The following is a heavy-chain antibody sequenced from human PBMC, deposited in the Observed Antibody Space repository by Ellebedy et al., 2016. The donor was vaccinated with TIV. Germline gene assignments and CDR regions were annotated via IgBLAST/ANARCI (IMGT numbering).Heavy chain of an antibody. D-gene: IGHD2-2*01. J-gene: IGHJ5*02. CDR3: ARGYQFRNWLDP. CDR2: IWYDGSYK. V-gene: IGHV3-33*01. CDR1: GFTFSSYG. Sequence: GESLKISXAASGFTFSSYGMHWVRQALGKGLEWVAVIWYDGSYKYYGDSVKGRFTISRDNSKNTLYLQMNSLRVDDTAVYYCARGYQFRNWLDPWGQGTLVTVSS.